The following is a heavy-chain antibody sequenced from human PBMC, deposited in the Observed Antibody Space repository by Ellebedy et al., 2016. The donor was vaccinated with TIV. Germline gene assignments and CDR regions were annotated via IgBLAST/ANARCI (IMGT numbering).Heavy chain of an antibody. CDR3: AREGAYKFDTSGYYFDS. Sequence: GSLRLSCSVSGGSISTYFWSWIRQPPGKGLEWIAYIEYSGTTDYNPSLMSRVTISIDTSKNQFSLKLNSVTAADTAIYYCAREGAYKFDTSGYYFDSWGQGALVTVSS. J-gene: IGHJ4*02. CDR2: IEYSGTT. V-gene: IGHV4-59*13. CDR1: GGSISTYF. D-gene: IGHD3-22*01.